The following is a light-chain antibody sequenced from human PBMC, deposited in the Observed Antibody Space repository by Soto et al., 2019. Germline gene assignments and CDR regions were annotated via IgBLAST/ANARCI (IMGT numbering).Light chain of an antibody. CDR3: AAWDDSLHGFVV. Sequence: QSVLTQPPSASGTPGQRVTISCSGSSSNIGSNTVNWYQQLPGTAPKLLIYSNNQRPSGVPDRFSGSKSGTSASLAISGLQSEDEDDYYCAAWDDSLHGFVVFGGGTKLTVL. V-gene: IGLV1-44*01. CDR2: SNN. CDR1: SSNIGSNT. J-gene: IGLJ2*01.